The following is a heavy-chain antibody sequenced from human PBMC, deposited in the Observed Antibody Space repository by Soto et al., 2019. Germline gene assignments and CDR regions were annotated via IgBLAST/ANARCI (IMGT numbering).Heavy chain of an antibody. V-gene: IGHV3-15*01. CDR3: TTPGYCSGVICYLCDY. CDR1: GFTFTNAW. Sequence: EVRLVESGGDLVKPGGSLRLSCAASGFTFTNAWVSWIRRAPGKGLEWVGRIKSRTEGGTTDYATPVKGRITVSTDDSKNTVRLQMNSLRSEDTGVYYCTTPGYCSGVICYLCDYWGQGTLVTVSS. D-gene: IGHD2-15*01. CDR2: IKSRTEGGTT. J-gene: IGHJ4*02.